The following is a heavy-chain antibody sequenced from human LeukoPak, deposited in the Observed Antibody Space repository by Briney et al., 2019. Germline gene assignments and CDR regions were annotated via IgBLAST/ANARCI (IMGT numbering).Heavy chain of an antibody. V-gene: IGHV5-51*01. Sequence: GESLKISCKGSGYSFTSYWIAWVRQMPGKGLEWVAIIYPGGSDTRYNPTFQGHVTISVDKSISTAYLQWSSLKASDTAMYYCARPRSDSSGYYPSYFDLWGRGTLVTVSS. CDR2: IYPGGSDT. CDR3: ARPRSDSSGYYPSYFDL. J-gene: IGHJ2*01. D-gene: IGHD3-22*01. CDR1: GYSFTSYW.